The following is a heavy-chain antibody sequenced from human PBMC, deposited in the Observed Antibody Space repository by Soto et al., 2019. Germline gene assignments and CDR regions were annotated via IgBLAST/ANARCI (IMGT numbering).Heavy chain of an antibody. V-gene: IGHV3-23*01. D-gene: IGHD3-16*01. CDR2: ISGTGGGT. Sequence: PGGSLRLSCAACGFKFSNYAMSWVRQAPGKGLEWVSLISGTGGGTYYADSVKGRFTISRDNSHNTLYLQMHSLTAEDTAVYYCAKDGRAGGNSAFYFDFWGQGAQVTVSS. J-gene: IGHJ4*02. CDR1: GFKFSNYA. CDR3: AKDGRAGGNSAFYFDF.